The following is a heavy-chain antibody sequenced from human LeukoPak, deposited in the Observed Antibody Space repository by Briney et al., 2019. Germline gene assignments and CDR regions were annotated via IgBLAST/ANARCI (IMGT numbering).Heavy chain of an antibody. D-gene: IGHD3-16*01. Sequence: SETLSLTXAVYGGSFSGCYWSWIRQPPGKGLEWIGEINHSGSTNYNPSLKSRVTISVDTSKNQFSLKLSSVTAADTAVYYCARGLGEREVDYWGQGTLVTVSS. CDR1: GGSFSGCY. CDR3: ARGLGEREVDY. J-gene: IGHJ4*02. CDR2: INHSGST. V-gene: IGHV4-34*01.